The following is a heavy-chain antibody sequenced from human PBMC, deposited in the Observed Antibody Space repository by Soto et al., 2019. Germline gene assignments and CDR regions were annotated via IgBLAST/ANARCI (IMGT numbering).Heavy chain of an antibody. CDR3: ARWEPEHIVVVTALRNAFDI. Sequence: QVQLVQSGAEVKKPGSSVKVSCKASGGTFSSYAISWVRQAPGQGLEWMGGIIPIFGTANYAQKFQGRVTITADESTSTAYMELSSLRSEDTAVYYCARWEPEHIVVVTALRNAFDIWGQGTMVTVSS. D-gene: IGHD2-21*02. V-gene: IGHV1-69*01. CDR2: IIPIFGTA. CDR1: GGTFSSYA. J-gene: IGHJ3*02.